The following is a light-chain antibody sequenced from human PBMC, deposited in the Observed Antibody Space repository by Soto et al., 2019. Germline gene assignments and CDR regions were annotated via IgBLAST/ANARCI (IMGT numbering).Light chain of an antibody. CDR2: AAS. Sequence: DIQMTQSPSSLSASVGDRVTISCRASQSISNYLNWYQQKPGKAPKLLIYAASSLQSGVPSRFSGSGSGTDFTLTISNLQPEDFATYYCQQSHITLRTFGQGTKVEIK. V-gene: IGKV1-39*01. CDR1: QSISNY. CDR3: QQSHITLRT. J-gene: IGKJ1*01.